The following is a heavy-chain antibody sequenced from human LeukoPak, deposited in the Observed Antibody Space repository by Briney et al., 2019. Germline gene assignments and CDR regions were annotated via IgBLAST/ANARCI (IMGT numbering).Heavy chain of an antibody. CDR1: GFTFSTYG. CDR3: AKEGYSSGWYEDY. D-gene: IGHD6-19*01. CDR2: IRYDGSNK. J-gene: IGHJ4*02. Sequence: PGGSLRLSCAAAGFTFSTYGIHWVRQAPGMGLEWVAFIRYDGSNKYYADSVKGRFTFSRDNFMNTVYLQMNSLRPEDTAVYYCAKEGYSSGWYEDYWGQGTLVTVSS. V-gene: IGHV3-30*02.